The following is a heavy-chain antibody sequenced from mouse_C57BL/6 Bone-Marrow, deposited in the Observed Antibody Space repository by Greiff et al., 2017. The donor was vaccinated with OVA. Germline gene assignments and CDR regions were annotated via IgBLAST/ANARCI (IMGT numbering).Heavy chain of an antibody. D-gene: IGHD4-1*01. CDR2: IYPGSGNT. V-gene: IGHV1-84*01. Sequence: RVKPGASVKISCKASGYTFTDYYLNWVKQRPGQGLEWIGWIYPGSGNTKYNEKFKGKATLTVDTSSSTAYMQLSSLTSEDSAVYFCARGDWDYFDYWGQGTTLTVSS. J-gene: IGHJ2*01. CDR1: GYTFTDYY. CDR3: ARGDWDYFDY.